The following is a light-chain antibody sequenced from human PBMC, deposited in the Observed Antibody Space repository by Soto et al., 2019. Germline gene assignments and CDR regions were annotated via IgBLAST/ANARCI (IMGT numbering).Light chain of an antibody. J-gene: IGKJ5*01. CDR2: GAS. CDR1: ESVSTN. Sequence: EIVMTQSPATLSLSPGERATLSCRASESVSTNLAWYQHKPGQAPRLLIYGASNRAAGIPDRFGGSGSGTDFTLTISRLEPEDFAVYYCQQYGSSPQITFGQGTRLEIK. V-gene: IGKV3-20*01. CDR3: QQYGSSPQIT.